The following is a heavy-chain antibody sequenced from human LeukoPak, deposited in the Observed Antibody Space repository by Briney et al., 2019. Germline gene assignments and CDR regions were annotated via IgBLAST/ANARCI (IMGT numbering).Heavy chain of an antibody. CDR3: ARGNLGATAG. D-gene: IGHD1-26*01. CDR1: GFTFSSYA. Sequence: PGGSLRLSCAASGFTFSSYAMSWVRQAPGKGLEWVSAISGSGGSTYYADSVKGRFTISRDNAKNMLYLQMNSLRAEDTAVYYCARGNLGATAGWGQGTLVTVSS. CDR2: ISGSGGST. V-gene: IGHV3-23*01. J-gene: IGHJ4*02.